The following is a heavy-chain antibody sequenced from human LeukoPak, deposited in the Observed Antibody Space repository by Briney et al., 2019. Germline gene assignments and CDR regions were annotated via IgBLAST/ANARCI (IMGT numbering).Heavy chain of an antibody. V-gene: IGHV3-21*06. CDR2: ISSSSSYI. CDR1: GFTFSSYS. D-gene: IGHD5-18*01. J-gene: IGHJ4*02. Sequence: GRSLRLSCAASGFTFSSYSMNWVRQAPGKGLEWVSSISSSSSYIYYADSVKGRFTISRDNAKNSLYLQMNSLRAEDTAVYYCARVRGYSYGSPDYWGQGTLVTVSS. CDR3: ARVRGYSYGSPDY.